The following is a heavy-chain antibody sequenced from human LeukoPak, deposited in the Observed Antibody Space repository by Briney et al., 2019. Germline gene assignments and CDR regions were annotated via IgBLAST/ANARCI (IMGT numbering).Heavy chain of an antibody. CDR2: ISGSGGST. CDR3: AKGGWGCSSTSCYADAFDI. CDR1: GFTFSSYA. V-gene: IGHV3-23*01. Sequence: GGSLRLSCAASGFTFSSYAMSWVRQAPGMGLEWVSAISGSGGSTYYADSVKGRFTISRDNSKNTLYLQMNSLRAEDTAVYYCAKGGWGCSSTSCYADAFDIWGQGTMVTVSS. D-gene: IGHD2-2*01. J-gene: IGHJ3*02.